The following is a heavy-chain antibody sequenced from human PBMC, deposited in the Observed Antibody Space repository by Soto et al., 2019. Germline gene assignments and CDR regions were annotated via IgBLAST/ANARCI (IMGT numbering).Heavy chain of an antibody. CDR1: GFTFSTYA. J-gene: IGHJ4*02. Sequence: GSLRLSCAASGFTFSTYAMSWVRQAPGKGLEWVSAISGSGGSTYFADSVKGRFTISRDNSKNTLYLQMNSLRAEDTAIYYCAKGPDYGDYESRDYWGQGTLVTVSS. CDR3: AKGPDYGDYESRDY. V-gene: IGHV3-23*01. CDR2: ISGSGGST. D-gene: IGHD4-17*01.